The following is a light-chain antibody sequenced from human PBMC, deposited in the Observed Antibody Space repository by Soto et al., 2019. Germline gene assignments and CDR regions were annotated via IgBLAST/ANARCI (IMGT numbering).Light chain of an antibody. CDR3: QHYDNLPYT. CDR2: DAS. J-gene: IGKJ2*01. CDR1: QDITKY. Sequence: DIPMTQSPSSLSASVGDSVTITCQASQDITKYLSWFQQKPGKVPKLLIYDASELETGVPSRFSGSGSVTDFTFTISSLQPEDIATYYCQHYDNLPYTFGQGTKLEMK. V-gene: IGKV1-33*01.